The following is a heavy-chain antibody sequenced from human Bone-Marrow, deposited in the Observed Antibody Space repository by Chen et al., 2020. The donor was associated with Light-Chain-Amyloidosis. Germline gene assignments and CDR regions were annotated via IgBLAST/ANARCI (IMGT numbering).Heavy chain of an antibody. Sequence: EVQLEQSGPEVKKPGESLKISCKGSGYNFPNYWIGWVRQMPGKGLEWMGVIYPDDSDARYSPSFGGQVTISADKSITTAYLQWRSLKASDTAMYYCARRRDGYNFDYWGQGTLVTVSS. J-gene: IGHJ4*02. CDR2: IYPDDSDA. D-gene: IGHD5-12*01. CDR1: GYNFPNYW. V-gene: IGHV5-51*01. CDR3: ARRRDGYNFDY.